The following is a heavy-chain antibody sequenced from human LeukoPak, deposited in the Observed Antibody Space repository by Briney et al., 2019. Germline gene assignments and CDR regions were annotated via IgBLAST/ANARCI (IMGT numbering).Heavy chain of an antibody. V-gene: IGHV1-69*13. CDR2: IIPIFGTA. CDR3: ARVGSYYDSSGQRYYYYMDV. Sequence: ASVKVSCKASGGTFSSYAISWVRQAPGQGLEWMGGIIPIFGTANYAQKFQGRVTITADESTSTAYMELSSLRSEDTAVYYCARVGSYYDSSGQRYYYYMDVWGKGTTVTVSS. D-gene: IGHD3-22*01. J-gene: IGHJ6*03. CDR1: GGTFSSYA.